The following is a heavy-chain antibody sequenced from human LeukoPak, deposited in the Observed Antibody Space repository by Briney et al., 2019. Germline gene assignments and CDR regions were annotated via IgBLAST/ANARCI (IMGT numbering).Heavy chain of an antibody. CDR1: GYTFTDYY. CDR2: INPNSGDT. J-gene: IGHJ5*02. Sequence: ASVKLSCKASGYTFTDYYINWVRQAPGQGLEWIGWINPNSGDTNYAQKFQDRVTMTRDTSISTAYTELNFLRSDDTAVFYCARGDYYGSPKVVAAWGQGTLVTVSS. V-gene: IGHV1-2*02. D-gene: IGHD3-10*01. CDR3: ARGDYYGSPKVVAA.